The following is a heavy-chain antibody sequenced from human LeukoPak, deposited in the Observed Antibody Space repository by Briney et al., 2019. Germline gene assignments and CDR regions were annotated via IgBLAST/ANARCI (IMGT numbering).Heavy chain of an antibody. V-gene: IGHV5-51*01. Sequence: GESLKISCKGSGYSFTSYWIGWVRQMPGKGLEWMGIIYPGDSDTRYSPSFQGQVTISADKSISTAYLQWSSLKASDTAMYYCARQVVPAARRSYYYYMDVWGKGTTVTVSS. D-gene: IGHD2-2*01. J-gene: IGHJ6*03. CDR3: ARQVVPAARRSYYYYMDV. CDR2: IYPGDSDT. CDR1: GYSFTSYW.